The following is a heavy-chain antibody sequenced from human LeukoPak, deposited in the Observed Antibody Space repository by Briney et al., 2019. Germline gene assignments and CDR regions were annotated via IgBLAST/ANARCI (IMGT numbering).Heavy chain of an antibody. D-gene: IGHD6-13*01. CDR1: GFTFSSYG. J-gene: IGHJ4*02. CDR3: AKDHSSSWYDASLGY. CDR2: IRYDGSNK. Sequence: PGGSLRLSCAASGFTFSSYGMHWVGQAPGKGLEWGAFIRYDGSNKYYADSVKGRFTISRDNSKNTLYLQMNSLRAEDTAVYYCAKDHSSSWYDASLGYWGQGTLVTVSS. V-gene: IGHV3-30*02.